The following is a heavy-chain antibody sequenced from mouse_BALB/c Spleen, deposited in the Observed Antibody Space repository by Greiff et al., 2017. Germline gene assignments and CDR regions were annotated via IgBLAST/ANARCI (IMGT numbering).Heavy chain of an antibody. CDR1: GYTFTDYA. J-gene: IGHJ4*01. CDR2: ISTYYGNT. CDR3: ASGYYRYDYYAMDY. V-gene: IGHV1-67*01. Sequence: VQLQQSGPELVRPGVSVKISCKGSGYTFTDYAMHWVKQSHAKSLEWIGVISTYYGNTNYNQKFKGKATMTVDKSSSTAYMELARLTSEDSAIYYGASGYYRYDYYAMDYWGQGTSVTVSS. D-gene: IGHD2-14*01.